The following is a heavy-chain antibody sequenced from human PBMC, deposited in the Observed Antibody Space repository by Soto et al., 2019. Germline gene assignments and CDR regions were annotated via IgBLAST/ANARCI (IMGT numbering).Heavy chain of an antibody. V-gene: IGHV4-59*01. D-gene: IGHD6-13*01. CDR2: IYYSGST. CDR3: ARDRAAAGTPYGMDV. J-gene: IGHJ6*02. Sequence: PSETLSLTCTVSGGSISSYYWSWIRQPPGKGLEWIGYIYYSGSTNYNPSLKSRVTISVDTSKNQFSLKLSSVTAADTAVYYCARDRAAAGTPYGMDVWGQGTTVT. CDR1: GGSISSYY.